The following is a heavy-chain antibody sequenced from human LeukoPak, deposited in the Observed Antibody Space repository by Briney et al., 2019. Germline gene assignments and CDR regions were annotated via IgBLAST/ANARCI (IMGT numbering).Heavy chain of an antibody. CDR1: GGSFSGYY. CDR3: ARSGGWSPYNWFDP. Sequence: SETLSLTCAVYGGSFSGYYWSWIRQPPGKGLERIGEINHSGSTNYNPSLKSRVTISVDTSKNQFSLKLSSVTAADTAVYYCARSGGWSPYNWFDPWGQGTLVTVSS. CDR2: INHSGST. D-gene: IGHD6-19*01. J-gene: IGHJ5*02. V-gene: IGHV4-34*01.